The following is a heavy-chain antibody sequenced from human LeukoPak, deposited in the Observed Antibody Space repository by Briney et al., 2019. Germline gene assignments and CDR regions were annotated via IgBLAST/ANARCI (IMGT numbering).Heavy chain of an antibody. CDR2: ISWNSGSI. D-gene: IGHD4-17*01. Sequence: PGGSLRLSCAASGFTFDDYAMHWVRQAPGKGLEWVPGISWNSGSIGYADSVKGRFTISRDNAKNSLYVQMNSLRAGDTALYYCAKGTRTTVTTLDYWGLGTLVTVSS. V-gene: IGHV3-9*01. J-gene: IGHJ4*02. CDR3: AKGTRTTVTTLDY. CDR1: GFTFDDYA.